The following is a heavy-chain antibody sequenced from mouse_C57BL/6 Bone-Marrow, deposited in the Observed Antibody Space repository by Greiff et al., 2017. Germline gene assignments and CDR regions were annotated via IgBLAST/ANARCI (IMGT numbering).Heavy chain of an antibody. CDR2: IDPENGDT. Sequence: EVKLQQSGAELVRPGASVKLSCTASGFNIKDDYMHWVKQRPEQGLEWIGWIDPENGDTEYASKFQGKATITADTSSNTAYLQLSILTSEDTAVYYCTTGIYDGYYEDSWGQGTTLTVSS. CDR3: TTGIYDGYYEDS. J-gene: IGHJ2*01. D-gene: IGHD2-3*01. CDR1: GFNIKDDY. V-gene: IGHV14-4*01.